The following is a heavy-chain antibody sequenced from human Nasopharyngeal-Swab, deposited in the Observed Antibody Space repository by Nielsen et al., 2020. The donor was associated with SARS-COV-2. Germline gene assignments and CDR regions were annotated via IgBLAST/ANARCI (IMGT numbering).Heavy chain of an antibody. CDR2: IDPSDSYT. CDR1: GYSFTSYW. V-gene: IGHV5-10-1*01. CDR3: ARHWSDPGNWFDP. Sequence: GASLQISCKGSGYSFTSYWISWVRQIPGKGLEWMGRIDPSDSYTNYSPSFQGHVTISADKSISTAYLQWSSLKASDTAMYYCARHWSDPGNWFDPWGQGTLVTVSS. J-gene: IGHJ5*02.